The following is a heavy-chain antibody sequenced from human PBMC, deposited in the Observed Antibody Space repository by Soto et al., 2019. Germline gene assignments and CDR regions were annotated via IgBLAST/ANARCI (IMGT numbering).Heavy chain of an antibody. D-gene: IGHD3-22*01. J-gene: IGHJ4*02. CDR2: IIPIFGTA. CDR3: ARASVLDYYYSSGYYIDY. CDR1: GGSFISYA. V-gene: IGHV1-69*01. Sequence: SVKVSCKASGGSFISYAIIWVRQAPGQGLEWMGGIIPIFGTANYAQKFQGRVAITADESTSTAYMELSSLRSEDTAVYYCARASVLDYYYSSGYYIDYWGQGTLVTVYS.